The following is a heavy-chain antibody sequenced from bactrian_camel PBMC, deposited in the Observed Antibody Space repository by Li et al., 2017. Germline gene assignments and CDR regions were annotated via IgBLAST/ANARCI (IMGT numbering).Heavy chain of an antibody. CDR3: AATHRASEHYTLLRPDEYVF. V-gene: IGHV3S53*01. J-gene: IGHJ4*01. Sequence: HVQLVESGGGSVQAGQSLKLSCVVNGRIFSTCDMAWYRQVPGKERELVSNFGADGTISYDDSVKGRFTISHDAAKSTLYLQMNSLKPEDSAMYYCAATHRASEHYTLLRPDEYVFWGQGTQVTVS. CDR2: FGADGTI. D-gene: IGHD2*01. CDR1: GRIFSTCD.